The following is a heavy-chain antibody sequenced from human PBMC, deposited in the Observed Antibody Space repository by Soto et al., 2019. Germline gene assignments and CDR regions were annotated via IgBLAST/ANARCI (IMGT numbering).Heavy chain of an antibody. CDR1: GSTFSSYG. J-gene: IGHJ6*02. Sequence: GGSLRLSCAASGSTFSSYGMHWVRHAPGKGLEWVAVISYDGSNKYYADSVKGRFTISRDNSKNTLYLQMNSLRAEDTAVYYCAKGFFAMVRGVIEFYYGMDVWGQGTTVTVSS. V-gene: IGHV3-30*18. CDR2: ISYDGSNK. CDR3: AKGFFAMVRGVIEFYYGMDV. D-gene: IGHD3-10*01.